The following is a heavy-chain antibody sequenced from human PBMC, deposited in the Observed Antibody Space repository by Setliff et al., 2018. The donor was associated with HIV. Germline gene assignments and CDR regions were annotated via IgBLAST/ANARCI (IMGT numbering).Heavy chain of an antibody. CDR2: INAGNGNT. CDR1: GGSFNTYA. D-gene: IGHD2-8*01. J-gene: IGHJ4*02. Sequence: GASVKVSCKSSGGSFNTYAINWVRQAPGQGLEWMGWINAGNGNTKYSQKFQGRVSITRDTSASKAYLELSSLRSEDTAVYYCARGRLRNYFDYWGQGTLVTVSS. CDR3: ARGRLRNYFDY. V-gene: IGHV1-3*01.